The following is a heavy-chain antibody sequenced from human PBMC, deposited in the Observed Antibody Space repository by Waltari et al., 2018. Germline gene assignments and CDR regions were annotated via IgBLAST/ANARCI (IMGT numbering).Heavy chain of an antibody. D-gene: IGHD2-8*02. CDR3: TRQTLGYCTSAACRRLEA. Sequence: QVQLQESGPRLVKPSETLSLTCDVSGYAINSGFYWGCFRQAPEKGLEWFATIYHDGTTFYNPSLTSRVTTSMDTSKNQISLKLKSVTAADTAVYYCTRQTLGYCTSAACRRLEAWGQGTLVTVSS. V-gene: IGHV4-38-2*01. J-gene: IGHJ5*02. CDR2: IYHDGTT. CDR1: GYAINSGFY.